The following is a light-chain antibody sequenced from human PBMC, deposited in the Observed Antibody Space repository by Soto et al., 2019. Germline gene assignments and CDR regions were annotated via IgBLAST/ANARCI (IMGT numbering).Light chain of an antibody. CDR3: QRYGSSPLIT. CDR2: GTS. V-gene: IGKV3-20*01. J-gene: IGKJ5*01. CDR1: QSVSSSS. Sequence: ENVLKQSPGTLSLSPGERATLPRRAIQSVSSSSLAWYQQRPGQAPRLLIYGTSSRATGIPDRFSGSGSGTDFTLTISRLEPEDFAVYFCQRYGSSPLITFGQGTRLEIK.